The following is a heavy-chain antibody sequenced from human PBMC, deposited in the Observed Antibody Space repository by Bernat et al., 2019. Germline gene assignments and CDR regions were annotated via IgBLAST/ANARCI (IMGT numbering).Heavy chain of an antibody. J-gene: IGHJ3*02. CDR3: ARDPITIFGVAPGAFDI. V-gene: IGHV4-59*01. D-gene: IGHD3-3*01. Sequence: QVQLQESGPGLVKPSGTLSLTCAVSGGSISSYYWNWVRQPPGKGLEWIGYIYYTGSTNYNPSLKSRVTISVDTSKNQFSLKLSSVTAADTAVYYCARDPITIFGVAPGAFDIWGQGTMVTVSS. CDR1: GGSISSYY. CDR2: IYYTGST.